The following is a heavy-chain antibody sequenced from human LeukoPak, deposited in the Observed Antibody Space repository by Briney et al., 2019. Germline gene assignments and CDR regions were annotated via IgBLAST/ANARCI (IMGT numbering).Heavy chain of an antibody. D-gene: IGHD3-10*01. CDR1: GYTFTSFY. CDR3: ARDYHGSGSLTTFDY. J-gene: IGHJ4*02. CDR2: INPRGGSA. V-gene: IGHV1-46*01. Sequence: ASVKVSCKASGYTFTSFYMHWVRQAPGQGLEWMGIINPRGGSATSAQKFQGRVTLTRDTSTSTVYMELSSLRSEDAAVYYCARDYHGSGSLTTFDYWGQGTLVTVSS.